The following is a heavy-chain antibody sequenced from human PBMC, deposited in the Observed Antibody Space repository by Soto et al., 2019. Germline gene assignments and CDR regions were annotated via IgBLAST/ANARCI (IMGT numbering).Heavy chain of an antibody. D-gene: IGHD3-22*01. CDR3: TRCGIRYHSIGYYLGIDGMDV. CDR2: TIPMFGTT. J-gene: IGHJ6*02. V-gene: IGHV1-69*12. Sequence: QVQLVQSGAEVKKPESSVRVSCKASGGTFNNYAITWVRQAHGQGLEWLGGTIPMFGTTNYAEKFQCRVTITADESTNTAYMELSSLRSEDTAIYYCTRCGIRYHSIGYYLGIDGMDVWGQGTTVIVSS. CDR1: GGTFNNYA.